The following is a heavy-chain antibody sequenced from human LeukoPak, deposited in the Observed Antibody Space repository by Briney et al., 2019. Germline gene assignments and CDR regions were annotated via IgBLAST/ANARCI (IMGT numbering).Heavy chain of an antibody. CDR3: ARDRKSGGGTALED. CDR2: LSNDGSYT. V-gene: IGHV3-30*04. J-gene: IGHJ4*02. CDR1: GFSFSTSA. Sequence: GGSLRLSCVASGFSFSTSAMHWVRQAPGKGLEWVTILSNDGSYTYYADSVKGRFTVSRDNSKNTLFLEMDGLRPEDTATYFCARDRKSGGGTALEDWGQGTLVTVSS. D-gene: IGHD2-15*01.